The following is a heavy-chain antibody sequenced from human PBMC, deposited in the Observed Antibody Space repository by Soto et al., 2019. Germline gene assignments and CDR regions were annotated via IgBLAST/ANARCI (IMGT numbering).Heavy chain of an antibody. J-gene: IGHJ6*03. CDR2: ISWNSGSI. D-gene: IGHD3-10*01. Sequence: EVQLVESGGGLVQPGRSLRLSCAASGFTLDDYAMHWVRQAPGKGLEWVSGISWNSGSIGYADSVKGRFTISRDNAKNSLYLQMNSLRAEDTALYYCAKSRGSGSYYSNYYYYMDVWGKGTTVTVSS. V-gene: IGHV3-9*01. CDR1: GFTLDDYA. CDR3: AKSRGSGSYYSNYYYYMDV.